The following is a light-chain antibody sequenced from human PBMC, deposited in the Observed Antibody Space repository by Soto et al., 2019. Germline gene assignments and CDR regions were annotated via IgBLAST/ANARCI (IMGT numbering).Light chain of an antibody. Sequence: EIVMTQSPATLSVSPGERATLSCRASQSVSSNLAWYQQKPGQTPKLLIYVASTRATGIPARFSGSGSGTDVTLTVSSLQSEEFAVYSCQQYNVWPLTFGGGTKVEF. CDR2: VAS. CDR3: QQYNVWPLT. CDR1: QSVSSN. V-gene: IGKV3-15*01. J-gene: IGKJ4*01.